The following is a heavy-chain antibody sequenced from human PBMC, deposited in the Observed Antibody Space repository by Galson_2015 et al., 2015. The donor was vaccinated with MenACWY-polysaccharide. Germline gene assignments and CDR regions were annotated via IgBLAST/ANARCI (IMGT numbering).Heavy chain of an antibody. Sequence: SVKVSCKASGHTFTNYGISWVRQAPGQGLEWMAWISAYNGNTNYAQKLQGRVTMTTDTSTSTAYMELRSLRSDDTAVYYCARGAPSGSYYFDYWGQGTLVTVSS. CDR3: ARGAPSGSYYFDY. D-gene: IGHD1-26*01. CDR1: GHTFTNYG. CDR2: ISAYNGNT. V-gene: IGHV1-18*01. J-gene: IGHJ4*02.